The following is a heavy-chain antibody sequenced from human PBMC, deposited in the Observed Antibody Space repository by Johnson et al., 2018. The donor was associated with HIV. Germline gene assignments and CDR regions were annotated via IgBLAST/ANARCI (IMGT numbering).Heavy chain of an antibody. J-gene: IGHJ3*02. Sequence: QEQLVESGGGVVQPGRSLRLSCAASGFSFSSYGMHWVRQAPGKGLEWVAVISYDGSNKYYADSVKGRFTISRDNSKNTLYLQMNSLRAEDTAVYYCARDDSSGWYGLGAFDIWGQGTMVTVSS. CDR3: ARDDSSGWYGLGAFDI. V-gene: IGHV3-30*03. D-gene: IGHD6-19*01. CDR2: ISYDGSNK. CDR1: GFSFSSYG.